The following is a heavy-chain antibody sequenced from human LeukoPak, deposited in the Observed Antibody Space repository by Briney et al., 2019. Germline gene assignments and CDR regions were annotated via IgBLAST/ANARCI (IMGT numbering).Heavy chain of an antibody. CDR2: ISGSGGST. J-gene: IGHJ4*02. V-gene: IGHV3-23*01. D-gene: IGHD1-26*01. CDR3: TTQPWAPIVGATTDY. Sequence: GGSLRLSCAASGFTFSSYAMSWVRQAPGKGLEWVSAISGSGGSTYYADSVKGRFTISRDNSKNTLYLQMNSLKTEDTAVHYCTTQPWAPIVGATTDYWGQGTLVTVSS. CDR1: GFTFSSYA.